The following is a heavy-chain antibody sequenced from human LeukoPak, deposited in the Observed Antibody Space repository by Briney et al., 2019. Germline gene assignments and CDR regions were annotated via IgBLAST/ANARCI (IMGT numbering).Heavy chain of an antibody. Sequence: SETLSLTCTVSGGSVTNNDYYWTWIRQPPGKGLEWIGYIYYSGSTYYNPSLESRLTISVDTSKNQFSLNLSSVTAADTAVYYXAXVXGITFVRGIFNYYYXMDXWGXXXXVT. D-gene: IGHD3-10*01. CDR2: IYYSGST. CDR1: GGSVTNNDYY. J-gene: IGHJ6*03. V-gene: IGHV4-30-4*08. CDR3: AXVXGITFVRGIFNYYYXMDX.